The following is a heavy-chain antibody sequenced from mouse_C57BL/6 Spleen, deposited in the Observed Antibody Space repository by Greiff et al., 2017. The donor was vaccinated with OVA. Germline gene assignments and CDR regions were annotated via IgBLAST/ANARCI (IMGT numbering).Heavy chain of an antibody. Sequence: QVQLQQSGPGLVQPSQSLSITCTVSGFSLTSYGVHWVRQSPGKGLEWLGVIWRGGSTDYNAAFMSRLSITKDNSKSQVFFNMNILQANDTAIYYGATAITTVPYFYAMDYWGQGTSVTVSS. CDR2: IWRGGST. CDR1: GFSLTSYG. CDR3: ATAITTVPYFYAMDY. D-gene: IGHD1-1*01. J-gene: IGHJ4*01. V-gene: IGHV2-5*01.